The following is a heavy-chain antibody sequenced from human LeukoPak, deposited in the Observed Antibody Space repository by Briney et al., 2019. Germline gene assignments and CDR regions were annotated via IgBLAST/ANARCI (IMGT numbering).Heavy chain of an antibody. CDR3: TTDPSYYDILTGLADV. CDR1: GFNVSSNY. J-gene: IGHJ6*04. V-gene: IGHV3-66*01. D-gene: IGHD3-9*01. Sequence: PGGSLRLSCAASGFNVSSNYMSWVRQAPGKGLEWVSVIYSCGSTYYADSVKGRFTISRDKSKNTLYLQMNSLKTEDTAVYYCTTDPSYYDILTGLADVWGKGTTVTVSS. CDR2: IYSCGST.